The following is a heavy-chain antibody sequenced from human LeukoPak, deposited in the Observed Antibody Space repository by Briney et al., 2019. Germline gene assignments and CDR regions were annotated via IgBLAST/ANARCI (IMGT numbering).Heavy chain of an antibody. V-gene: IGHV1-69*13. D-gene: IGHD3-10*01. CDR3: RLGFGEYYYYYMDV. CDR2: IIPIFGTA. CDR1: GGTFSSYA. J-gene: IGHJ6*03. Sequence: EASVKVSCKASGGTFSSYAISWVRQAPGQGLEWMGGIIPIFGTANYAQKFQGRVTITADESTSTAYMELSSLRSEDTAVYYCRLGFGEYYYYYMDVWGKGTTVTISS.